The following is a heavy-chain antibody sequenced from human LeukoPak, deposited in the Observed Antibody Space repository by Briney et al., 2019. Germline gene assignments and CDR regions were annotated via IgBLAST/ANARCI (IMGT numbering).Heavy chain of an antibody. CDR2: ISGSGDST. CDR1: GFTFSSYA. CDR3: ARDRGYSCGY. Sequence: GGSLRLSCAASGFTFSSYAMNWVRQAPGKGLEWVSTISGSGDSTYYADSVKGRFTISRDNSKNTLYLQMNSLRAEDTAVYHCARDRGYSCGYWGQGTLVTVSS. J-gene: IGHJ4*02. D-gene: IGHD5-18*01. V-gene: IGHV3-23*01.